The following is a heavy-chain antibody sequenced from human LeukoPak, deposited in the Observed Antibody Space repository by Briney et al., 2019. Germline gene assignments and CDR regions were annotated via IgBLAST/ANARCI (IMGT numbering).Heavy chain of an antibody. CDR3: ARGVDSAIDW. J-gene: IGHJ4*02. V-gene: IGHV3-7*01. D-gene: IGHD3-9*01. Sequence: GGSLRLSCAASGFTFSSYWMNWVRQAPGKGREWVANINGDGRDKYYVGSVRGRFTISRDNADNALYLQMNSLRGDDTALYYCARGVDSAIDWWGQGTLVTVSS. CDR1: GFTFSSYW. CDR2: INGDGRDK.